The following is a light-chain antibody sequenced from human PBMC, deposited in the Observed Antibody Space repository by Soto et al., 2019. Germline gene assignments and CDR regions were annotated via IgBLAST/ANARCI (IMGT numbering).Light chain of an antibody. V-gene: IGLV2-8*01. CDR2: EVN. J-gene: IGLJ1*01. CDR3: TSYAGGNYV. Sequence: QSVLTQPPSASGSPGQSVTISCTGTSSDVGGYNYVSWYQQHPGKVPKLMVYEVNKRPSGVPDRFSGSKSGNTASLTVSGLQAEDEADYYCTSYAGGNYVFGTGTKVTVL. CDR1: SSDVGGYNY.